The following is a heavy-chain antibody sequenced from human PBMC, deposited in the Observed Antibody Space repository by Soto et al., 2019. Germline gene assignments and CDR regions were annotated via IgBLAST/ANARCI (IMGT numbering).Heavy chain of an antibody. CDR3: ARATFIRKGYYDATDYYYFDY. CDR2: IYYSGST. D-gene: IGHD3-22*01. Sequence: TRFLNCAVSVFPPSSGGFSVSWIRQSKGKGLELIGYIYYSGSTYYNPSLKSRVTISVDRSKNEFSLRLSSVTAADTAVYYCARATFIRKGYYDATDYYYFDYWGQGTLVTVSS. V-gene: IGHV4-30-2*06. CDR1: VFPPSSGGFS. J-gene: IGHJ4*02.